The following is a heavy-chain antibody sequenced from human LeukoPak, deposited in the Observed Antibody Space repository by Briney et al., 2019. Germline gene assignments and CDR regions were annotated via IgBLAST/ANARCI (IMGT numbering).Heavy chain of an antibody. CDR2: ISSSSSTI. Sequence: PGGSLRLSCAASGFTFSSHNMNWVRQAPGKGLEWVSYISSSSSTIYYADSVKGRFTISRDNSKNTLYLQMNSLRVEDTAVYYCAREGSVIAVAGPYYFDYWGQGTLVTVSS. J-gene: IGHJ4*02. CDR3: AREGSVIAVAGPYYFDY. CDR1: GFTFSSHN. D-gene: IGHD6-19*01. V-gene: IGHV3-48*01.